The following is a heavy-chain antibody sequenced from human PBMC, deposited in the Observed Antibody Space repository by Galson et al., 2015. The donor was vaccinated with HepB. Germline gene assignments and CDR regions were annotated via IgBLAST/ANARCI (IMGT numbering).Heavy chain of an antibody. Sequence: SVKVSCKASGGTFSSYAISWVRQAPGQGLEWMGGIIPIFGTANYAQKFQGRVTITADESTSTAYMELSSLRSEDTAVYYCARAIRYSSSWPRSNSDRYYYYYGMDIWGQGTTVTVSS. V-gene: IGHV1-69*13. J-gene: IGHJ6*02. CDR2: IIPIFGTA. CDR3: ARAIRYSSSWPRSNSDRYYYYYGMDI. D-gene: IGHD6-13*01. CDR1: GGTFSSYA.